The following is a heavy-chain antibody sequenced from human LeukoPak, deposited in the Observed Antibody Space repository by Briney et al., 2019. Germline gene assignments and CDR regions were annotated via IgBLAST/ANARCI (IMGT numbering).Heavy chain of an antibody. CDR2: IQYDGSNK. Sequence: GGSLRLSCAASGFTFSSYGMHWVRQAPGKGLEWVACIQYDGSNKYSADSVKGRFTISRDNSKNTLYLQMNSLRAEDTAVYYCATYLGGVAYYFDYWGQGTLVTVSS. J-gene: IGHJ4*02. CDR1: GFTFSSYG. D-gene: IGHD2-8*02. V-gene: IGHV3-30*02. CDR3: ATYLGGVAYYFDY.